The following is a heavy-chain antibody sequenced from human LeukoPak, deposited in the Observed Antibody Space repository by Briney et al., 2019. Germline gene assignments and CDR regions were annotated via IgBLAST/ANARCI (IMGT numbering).Heavy chain of an antibody. CDR3: ARGYYEPFQS. D-gene: IGHD3-16*01. J-gene: IGHJ4*02. V-gene: IGHV4-59*01. CDR2: VSDTGTT. CDR1: GGSISSYY. Sequence: SETLSLTCTVSGGSISSYYWNWIRQSPGTGLEWIGCVSDTGTTKYNPSLKSRVTISVDTSKNHFSLILMSVTAADTAVYYCARGYYEPFQSWGQGTLVTVSS.